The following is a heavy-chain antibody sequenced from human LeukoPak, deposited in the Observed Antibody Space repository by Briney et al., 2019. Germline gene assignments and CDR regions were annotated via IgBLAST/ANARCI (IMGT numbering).Heavy chain of an antibody. CDR2: ISAYNGNT. V-gene: IGHV1-18*01. J-gene: IGHJ4*02. CDR1: GYTFTIYG. CDR3: HMTTVTTEGNSDFDY. Sequence: GASVKVSCKASGYTFTIYGISWVRQAPGQGLEWMGWISAYNGNTNYPQTLQGRVTMTTDTSTSTAYMELRSLRSADTAVYYCHMTTVTTEGNSDFDYWGQGTLVTVSS. D-gene: IGHD4-17*01.